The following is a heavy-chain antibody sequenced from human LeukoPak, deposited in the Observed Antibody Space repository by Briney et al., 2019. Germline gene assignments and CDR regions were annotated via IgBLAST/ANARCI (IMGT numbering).Heavy chain of an antibody. Sequence: PSETLSLTCTVSGGSISSYYWSWIRQPPGKRLEWIGHIYYSGSTNYNPSLKSRVTISVDTSKNQFSLKLSSVTAADTAVYYCARGSGALYYGMDVWGQGTTVTVSS. D-gene: IGHD3-10*01. CDR2: IYYSGST. CDR1: GGSISSYY. V-gene: IGHV4-59*01. J-gene: IGHJ6*02. CDR3: ARGSGALYYGMDV.